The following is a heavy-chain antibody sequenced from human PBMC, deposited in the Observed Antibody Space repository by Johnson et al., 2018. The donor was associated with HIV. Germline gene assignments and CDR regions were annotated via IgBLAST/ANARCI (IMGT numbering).Heavy chain of an antibody. V-gene: IGHV3-30-3*01. Sequence: QVQVVESGGGVVQPGRSLRLSCAASRFTFSSYAMHWVRQAPGKGLEWVAVISYAGSNKYYADSVKGRVTISRDNSKNTLYLQMNSLRAEDTAVYYCASGRVGGNDAFDIWGQGTMVTVSS. CDR3: ASGRVGGNDAFDI. J-gene: IGHJ3*02. D-gene: IGHD2-15*01. CDR2: ISYAGSNK. CDR1: RFTFSSYA.